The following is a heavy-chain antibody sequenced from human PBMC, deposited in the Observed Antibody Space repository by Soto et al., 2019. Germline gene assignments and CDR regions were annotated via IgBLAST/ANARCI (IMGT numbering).Heavy chain of an antibody. CDR2: IYYSGST. J-gene: IGHJ5*02. V-gene: IGHV4-59*01. CDR1: GGSISSYY. Sequence: SETLSLTCTVSGGSISSYYWSWIRQPPGKGLEWIGYIYYSGSTNYNPSLKSRVTISVDTSKNQFSLKLSSVTAADTAVYYCARVDYSSSWWDNNNWFDPWGQGTLVTVSS. CDR3: ARVDYSSSWWDNNNWFDP. D-gene: IGHD6-13*01.